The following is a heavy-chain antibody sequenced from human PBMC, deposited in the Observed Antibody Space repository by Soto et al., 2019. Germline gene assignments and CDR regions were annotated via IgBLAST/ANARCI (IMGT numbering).Heavy chain of an antibody. V-gene: IGHV1-24*01. D-gene: IGHD2-15*01. CDR1: GYTLTELS. CDR3: ATAEAVVAALGGYYYGMDV. J-gene: IGHJ6*02. CDR2: FDPEDGET. Sequence: AAVKVSFKVSGYTLTELSMHWVRQAPGKGLEWMGGFDPEDGETIYAQKFQGRVTMTEDTSTDTAYMELSSLRSEDTAVYYCATAEAVVAALGGYYYGMDVWGQGTTVTVSS.